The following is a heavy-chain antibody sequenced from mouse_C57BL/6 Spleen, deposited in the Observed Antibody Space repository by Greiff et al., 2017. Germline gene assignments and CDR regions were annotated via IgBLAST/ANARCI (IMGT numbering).Heavy chain of an antibody. V-gene: IGHV1-69*01. CDR2: IDPSDSYT. CDR3: ARSGLRRAWFAY. CDR1: GYTFTSYW. D-gene: IGHD2-2*01. J-gene: IGHJ3*01. Sequence: QVQLQQPGAELVMPGASVKLSCKASGYTFTSYWMHWVKQRPGQGLEWIGEIDPSDSYTNYNQKFKGKSTLTVDKSSSTAYMQLSSLTSEDSAVYYCARSGLRRAWFAYWGQGTLVTVSA.